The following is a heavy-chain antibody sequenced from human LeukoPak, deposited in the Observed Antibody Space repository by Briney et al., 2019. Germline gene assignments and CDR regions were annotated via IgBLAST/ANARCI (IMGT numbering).Heavy chain of an antibody. D-gene: IGHD2-15*01. CDR1: GFTFSSYW. V-gene: IGHV3-74*01. J-gene: IGHJ4*02. Sequence: GGSLRLSCAASGFTFSSYWMHWVRQAPGKGLVWVSRINSDGSSTSYADSVKGRFTISRDNAKNTLYLQMNSLRAEDTAVYYCAREGGYCSGGSCYSVGRGNDYWGQGTLVTVSS. CDR2: INSDGSST. CDR3: AREGGYCSGGSCYSVGRGNDY.